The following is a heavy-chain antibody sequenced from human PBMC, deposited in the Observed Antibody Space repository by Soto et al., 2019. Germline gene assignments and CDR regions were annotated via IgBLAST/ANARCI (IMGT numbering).Heavy chain of an antibody. J-gene: IGHJ4*02. CDR2: ISSSSSYI. Sequence: GGSLRLSCAASGFTFSSYSMNWVRQAPGKGLEWVSSISSSSSYIYYADSVKGRFTISRDNAKNSLYLQMNSLRAEDTAVYYCDSDSATNGYYDQGWGSYSRYYFDYWGQGTLVTVS. V-gene: IGHV3-21*01. CDR1: GFTFSSYS. CDR3: DSDSATNGYYDQGWGSYSRYYFDY. D-gene: IGHD3-16*01.